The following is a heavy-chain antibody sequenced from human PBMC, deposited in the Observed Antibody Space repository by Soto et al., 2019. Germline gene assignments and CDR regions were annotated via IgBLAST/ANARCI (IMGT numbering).Heavy chain of an antibody. CDR2: IYHSGST. CDR3: ARVLGYCSGGSCYADY. V-gene: IGHV4-4*02. Sequence: SETLSLTCAVSGGSISSSNWWSWVRQPPGKGLEWIGEIYHSGSTNYNPSLKSRVTISVDKSKNQFSLKLSSVTAADTAVYYCARVLGYCSGGSCYADYWGQGTLVTVSS. J-gene: IGHJ4*02. D-gene: IGHD2-15*01. CDR1: GGSISSSNW.